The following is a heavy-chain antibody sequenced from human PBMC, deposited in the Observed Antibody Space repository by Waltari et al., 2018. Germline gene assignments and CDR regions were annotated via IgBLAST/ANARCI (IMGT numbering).Heavy chain of an antibody. D-gene: IGHD5-18*01. CDR3: ARMGYTAMFH. CDR1: GFTFSGYS. Sequence: EVQLVESGGGLVQPGGSLRLSCAASGFTFSGYSMSWVRQAPGKGLGWVSSIDTGSKTRHYAESVKRRCTISRENAKNLLYLEMNNLRDEDTAVYSCARMGYTAMFHWGQGTRVTVSS. V-gene: IGHV3-48*02. J-gene: IGHJ4*02. CDR2: IDTGSKTR.